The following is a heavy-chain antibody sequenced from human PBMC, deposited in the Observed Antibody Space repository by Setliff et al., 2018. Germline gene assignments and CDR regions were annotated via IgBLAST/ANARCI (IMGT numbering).Heavy chain of an antibody. CDR3: VRDRGNSGLIDY. J-gene: IGHJ4*02. CDR1: GFTFSSYN. V-gene: IGHV3-48*01. CDR2: INSRSSTI. D-gene: IGHD1-1*01. Sequence: GGSLRLSCAASGFTFSSYNMDWVRQAGGKGLEWVSYINSRSSTIFYADSVNGRFNISRDKANNSLYLRMNGVRAEDTAVYYCVRDRGNSGLIDYWGQGTPVTVSS.